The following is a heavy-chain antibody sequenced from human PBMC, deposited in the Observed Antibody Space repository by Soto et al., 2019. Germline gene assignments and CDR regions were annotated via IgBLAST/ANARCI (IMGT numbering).Heavy chain of an antibody. Sequence: QVQLVQSGAEVKKPGASVKVSCKASGYTFTNYDFHWVRQATGQGLEWMGWMNPNSGNTGYAQKFQGRVTMTKKTSISTAYMELSSLRSEDTAVYYCTHTPPNWGELHYWGQGTLVTVSS. V-gene: IGHV1-8*01. CDR1: GYTFTNYD. CDR2: MNPNSGNT. D-gene: IGHD7-27*01. J-gene: IGHJ4*02. CDR3: THTPPNWGELHY.